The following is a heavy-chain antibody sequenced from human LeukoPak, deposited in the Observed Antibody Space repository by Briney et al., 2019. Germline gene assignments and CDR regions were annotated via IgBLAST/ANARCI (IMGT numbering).Heavy chain of an antibody. V-gene: IGHV3-48*03. CDR2: ISSSGSTI. D-gene: IGHD2-21*01. CDR3: ARSPDVVETWFGL. J-gene: IGHJ5*02. Sequence: GGSLRLSCAASGFIVSSYEMNWVRQAPGKGLEWVSYISSSGSTIFYADSVKGRFTISRDNAKNSLYLQMNSLRAEDTAVYYCARSPDVVETWFGLWGQGTLVTVSS. CDR1: GFIVSSYE.